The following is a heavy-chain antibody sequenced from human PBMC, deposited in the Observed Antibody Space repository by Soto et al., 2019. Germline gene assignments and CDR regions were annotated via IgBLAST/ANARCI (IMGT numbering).Heavy chain of an antibody. J-gene: IGHJ6*02. D-gene: IGHD3-22*01. Sequence: GESLKISCKVSGYSFTNYWIGWVRQMPGKGLEWMGIIYPGDSDTRYSPSFQGQVTISADKSISTAYLQWSSLKASDTAMYYCARQDGGYYYDTSGYYSSMEVWGQGTTVTVSS. V-gene: IGHV5-51*01. CDR1: GYSFTNYW. CDR3: ARQDGGYYYDTSGYYSSMEV. CDR2: IYPGDSDT.